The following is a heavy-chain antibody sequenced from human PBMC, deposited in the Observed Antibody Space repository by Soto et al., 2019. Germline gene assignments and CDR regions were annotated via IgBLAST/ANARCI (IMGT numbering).Heavy chain of an antibody. D-gene: IGHD6-19*01. J-gene: IGHJ4*02. CDR1: GYTFTTYD. CDR3: AQNPEKTGWFEY. V-gene: IGHV1-8*01. CDR2: MNPNSGHT. Sequence: VQRLQSGAEVKKPGAGVKVSCKTSGYTFTTYDINWVRQSTGQVREWMGWMNPNSGHTVYAQNFQGRITMTRETSISTAYMEPCTRSFESSAVYYGAQNPEKTGWFEYRGQGTLVTVSS.